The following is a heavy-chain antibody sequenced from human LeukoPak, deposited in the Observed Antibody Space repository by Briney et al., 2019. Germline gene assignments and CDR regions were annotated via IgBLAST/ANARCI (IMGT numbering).Heavy chain of an antibody. CDR2: ISSSSYT. J-gene: IGHJ4*02. D-gene: IGHD3-9*01. CDR1: GFTFSDYY. CDR3: ARGLRYFDPPPDY. Sequence: PGGSLRLSCAASGFTFSDYYMSWIRQAPGKGLEWVSYISSSSYTNYADSVKGRFTISRDNAKNSLYLQMNSLRAEDTAVYYCARGLRYFDPPPDYCSQGTLVTVSS. V-gene: IGHV3-11*06.